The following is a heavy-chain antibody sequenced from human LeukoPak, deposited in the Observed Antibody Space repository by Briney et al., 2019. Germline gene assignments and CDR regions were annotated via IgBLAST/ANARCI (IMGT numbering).Heavy chain of an antibody. J-gene: IGHJ4*02. CDR3: ARFDSSSWPSFDY. CDR2: IYYSGST. V-gene: IGHV4-31*03. Sequence: SQTLSLTCTVSGGSISSGGYYWSWIRQHPGKGLEWIGYIYYSGSTYYNPSLKSRVTISVDTSKNQFSLKLSSVTAADTAVYYCARFDSSSWPSFDYWGQGTLVTVSS. CDR1: GGSISSGGYY. D-gene: IGHD6-13*01.